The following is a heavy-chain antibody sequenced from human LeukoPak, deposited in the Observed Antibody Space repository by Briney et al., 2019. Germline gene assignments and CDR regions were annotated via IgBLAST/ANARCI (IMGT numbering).Heavy chain of an antibody. D-gene: IGHD1-26*01. J-gene: IGHJ4*02. Sequence: TLSLTCAVRNGAVRSKSLYCSGLRNIKRKDLKWIGYIYHSGTTFYNPSLRSRLTISVDTSGNQFSLKLTAVTAADSAMYYCARYSGNSRFFDSWGPGTLVTVSS. V-gene: IGHV4-31*11. CDR1: NGAVRSKSLY. CDR2: IYHSGTT. CDR3: ARYSGNSRFFDS.